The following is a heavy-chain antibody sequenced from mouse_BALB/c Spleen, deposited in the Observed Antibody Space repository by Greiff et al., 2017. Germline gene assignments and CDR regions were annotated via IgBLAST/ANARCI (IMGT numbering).Heavy chain of an antibody. J-gene: IGHJ4*01. CDR2: IWGDGST. CDR1: GFSLTGYG. Sequence: QVQLKESGPGLVAPSQSLSITCTVSGFSLTGYGVNWVRQPPGKGLEWLGMIWGDGSTDYNSALKSRLSISEDNSKSQVFLKMNSLQTADTAGDYCARYCYGSSYAMDYWGQGTSVTVSA. CDR3: ARYCYGSSYAMDY. V-gene: IGHV2-6-7*01. D-gene: IGHD1-1*01.